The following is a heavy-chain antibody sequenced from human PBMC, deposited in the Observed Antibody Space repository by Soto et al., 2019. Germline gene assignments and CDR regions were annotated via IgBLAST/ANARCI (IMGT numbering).Heavy chain of an antibody. V-gene: IGHV3-11*01. D-gene: IGHD3-10*01. CDR3: ASLAIGTIIRGAPDF. CDR2: ISSGGSSI. CDR1: GFTFSDYY. Sequence: GPLRLSCAASGFTFSDYYMTWIRQAPGKGLEGVSYISSGGSSIYYADSVKGRFTISRDNAKNSLYLQMNSLRAEDTAMYYCASLAIGTIIRGAPDFWGQGTLVTVSS. J-gene: IGHJ4*02.